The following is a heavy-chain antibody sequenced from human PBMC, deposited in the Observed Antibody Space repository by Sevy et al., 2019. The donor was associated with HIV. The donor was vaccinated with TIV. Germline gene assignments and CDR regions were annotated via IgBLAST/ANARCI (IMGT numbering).Heavy chain of an antibody. D-gene: IGHD2-15*01. Sequence: SETLSLTCAVSGGSLSSGAYSWSWIRQPPGKGLEWIGCLYLSGSTYYNPSLKSRVTISVDRSKNQFSLKLSSVTAADTAVYYWARVSGNSEWGYYFDSWGQGTLVTVSS. J-gene: IGHJ4*02. V-gene: IGHV4-30-2*01. CDR3: ARVSGNSEWGYYFDS. CDR2: LYLSGST. CDR1: GGSLSSGAYS.